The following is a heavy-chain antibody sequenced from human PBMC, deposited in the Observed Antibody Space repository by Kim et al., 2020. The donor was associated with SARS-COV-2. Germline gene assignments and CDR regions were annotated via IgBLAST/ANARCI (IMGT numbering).Heavy chain of an antibody. D-gene: IGHD1-26*01. CDR2: IIPIFGTA. J-gene: IGHJ6*02. CDR1: GGTFSSYA. CDR3: ARDAYSGSYSFYYGMDV. V-gene: IGHV1-69*13. Sequence: SVKVSCKASGGTFSSYAISWVRQAPGQGLEWMGGIIPIFGTANYAQKFQGRVTITADESTSTAYMELSSLRSEDTAVYYCARDAYSGSYSFYYGMDVWGQGTTVTVSS.